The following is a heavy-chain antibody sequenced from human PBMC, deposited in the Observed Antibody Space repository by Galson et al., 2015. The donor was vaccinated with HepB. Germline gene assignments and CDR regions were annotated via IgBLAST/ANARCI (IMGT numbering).Heavy chain of an antibody. D-gene: IGHD3-22*01. V-gene: IGHV1-24*01. Sequence: SVKVSCKVSGYTLTELSMHWVRQAPGKGLEWMGGFHPGDGETIYAQKFQGTVTMTEDTSTDIAYMELSSLRSEDTAVYYCATYRMYYYDSSGYYLFENWGQGTLVTVSS. J-gene: IGHJ4*02. CDR3: ATYRMYYYDSSGYYLFEN. CDR2: FHPGDGET. CDR1: GYTLTELS.